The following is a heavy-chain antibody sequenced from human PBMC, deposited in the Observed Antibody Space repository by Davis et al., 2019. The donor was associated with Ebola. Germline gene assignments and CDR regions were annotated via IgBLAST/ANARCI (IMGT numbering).Heavy chain of an antibody. CDR1: GYSFTTYS. D-gene: IGHD6-13*01. CDR3: ARQESLYGSIDY. V-gene: IGHV5-51*01. J-gene: IGHJ4*02. Sequence: GGSLRLSCQGSGYSFTTYSIAWVRQLPGKGLEWMGIIYSVDSATRYRPSFEGQVTISVDRSISTAYLHWSSLKASDTAMYYCARQESLYGSIDYWGQGTLVTVSS. CDR2: IYSVDSAT.